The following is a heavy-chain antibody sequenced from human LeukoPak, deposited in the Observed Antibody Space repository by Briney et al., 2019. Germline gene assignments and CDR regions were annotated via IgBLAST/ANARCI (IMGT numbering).Heavy chain of an antibody. J-gene: IGHJ4*02. D-gene: IGHD5-18*01. CDR1: GFTFSSYS. V-gene: IGHV3-21*01. CDR2: ISSSSSYI. CDR3: AIGPYSYGYEDY. Sequence: GRSLRLSCAASGFTFSSYSMNWVRQAPGKGLEWVSSISSSSSYIYYADSVKGRFTISRDNAKNSLYLQMNSLRAEDTAVYYCAIGPYSYGYEDYWGQGTLVTVSS.